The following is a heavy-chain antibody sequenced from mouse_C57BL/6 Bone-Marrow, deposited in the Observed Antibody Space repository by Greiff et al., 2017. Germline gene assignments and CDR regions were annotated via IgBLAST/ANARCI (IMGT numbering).Heavy chain of an antibody. CDR1: GSTFTSYG. CDR3: AREGYYYAMDY. D-gene: IGHD2-2*01. CDR2: IYPRSGNT. Sequence: QVQLKQSGAELARPGASVKLSCKASGSTFTSYGISWVKQRTGPGLEWIGEIYPRSGNTYYNEKFKGKATLTADKSSSTAYMELRSLTSEDSAVYFCAREGYYYAMDYWGQGTSVTVSS. V-gene: IGHV1-81*01. J-gene: IGHJ4*01.